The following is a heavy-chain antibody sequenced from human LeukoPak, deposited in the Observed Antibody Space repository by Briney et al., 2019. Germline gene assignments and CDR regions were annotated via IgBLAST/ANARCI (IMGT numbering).Heavy chain of an antibody. V-gene: IGHV3-23*01. CDR2: ISGSGDAS. J-gene: IGHJ4*02. CDR3: AKERGYSGSPSYY. CDR1: GFTFSSYA. D-gene: IGHD1-26*01. Sequence: PGGSLRLSCAASGFTFSSYAMSWVRQAPREGLEWVSTISGSGDASYYADSVRGRFTIPRDNSKNTVSLQMNSLRAEDTAVYSCAKERGYSGSPSYYWGQGTLVSVSS.